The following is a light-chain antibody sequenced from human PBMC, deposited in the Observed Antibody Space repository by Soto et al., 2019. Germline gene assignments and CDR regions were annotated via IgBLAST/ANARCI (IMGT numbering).Light chain of an antibody. CDR2: GAS. J-gene: IGKJ4*01. Sequence: DILLTQSPGTLSLSPGERAALSCRSSQSVILTYLDWYQQKPGQSPRLLIYGASNRATGIPDRFSGSGSGTDFTLTISRLEPEDFAVYYCQQYDTSPLTFGGGTKVDIK. V-gene: IGKV3-20*01. CDR3: QQYDTSPLT. CDR1: QSVILTY.